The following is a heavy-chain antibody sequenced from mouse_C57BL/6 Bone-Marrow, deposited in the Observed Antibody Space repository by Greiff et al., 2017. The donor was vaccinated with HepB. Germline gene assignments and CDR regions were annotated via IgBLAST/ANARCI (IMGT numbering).Heavy chain of an antibody. CDR3: ARRYGSFFDY. Sequence: EVKVVESGGGLVKPGGSLKLSCAASGFTFSDYGMHWVRQAPEKGLEWVAYISSGSSTIYYADTVKGRFTISRDNAKNTLFLQMTSLRSEDTAMYYCARRYGSFFDYWGQGTTLTVSS. J-gene: IGHJ2*01. CDR2: ISSGSSTI. CDR1: GFTFSDYG. D-gene: IGHD1-1*01. V-gene: IGHV5-17*01.